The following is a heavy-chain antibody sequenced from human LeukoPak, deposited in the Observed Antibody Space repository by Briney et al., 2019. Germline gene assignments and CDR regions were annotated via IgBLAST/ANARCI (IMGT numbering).Heavy chain of an antibody. J-gene: IGHJ5*02. CDR1: GSTFSSYW. CDR3: ARDRYCSSTSCPSWFDP. CDR2: IKQDGSEK. D-gene: IGHD2-2*01. Sequence: GGSLRLSCAASGSTFSSYWMSWVRQAPGKGLEWVANIKQDGSEKYYVDSVKGRFTISRDNAKNSLYLQMNSLRAEDTAVYYCARDRYCSSTSCPSWFDPWGQGTLVTVSS. V-gene: IGHV3-7*01.